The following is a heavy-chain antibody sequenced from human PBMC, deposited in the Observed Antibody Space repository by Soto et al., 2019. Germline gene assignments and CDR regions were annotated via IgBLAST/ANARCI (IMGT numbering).Heavy chain of an antibody. Sequence: QVQLVQSGAEVKKPGSSVKVSCKASGGTFSSYAISWVRQAPGQGLEWMGGIIPIFGTANYAQKFQGRGTITADESTSTDYLELSSLRSEDTAVYYCAREYGTVTINYWGQGTLVTVSS. D-gene: IGHD4-17*01. CDR1: GGTFSSYA. CDR2: IIPIFGTA. J-gene: IGHJ4*02. CDR3: AREYGTVTINY. V-gene: IGHV1-69*01.